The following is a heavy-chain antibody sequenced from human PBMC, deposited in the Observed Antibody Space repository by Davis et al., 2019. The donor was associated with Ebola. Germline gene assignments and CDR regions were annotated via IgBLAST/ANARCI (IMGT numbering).Heavy chain of an antibody. CDR1: GFTFSGSA. V-gene: IGHV3-23*01. Sequence: GESLKISCAASGFTFSGSAMHWVRQAPGKGLEWVSSISGSGDGTYYADSVKGRFTISRDNSENTLYLRMNSLRAEDTAVYYCAKTAGWMATIVAYFENWGQGTLVTVSS. CDR3: AKTAGWMATIVAYFEN. J-gene: IGHJ4*02. D-gene: IGHD5-24*01. CDR2: ISGSGDGT.